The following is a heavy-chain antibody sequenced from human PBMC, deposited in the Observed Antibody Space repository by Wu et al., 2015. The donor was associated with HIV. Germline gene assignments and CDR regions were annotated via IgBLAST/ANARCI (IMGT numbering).Heavy chain of an antibody. CDR3: ARNTDSVATSLYSLGV. D-gene: IGHD5-12*01. CDR1: GYRFINYG. J-gene: IGHJ6*02. V-gene: IGHV1-18*01. Sequence: QVQLVQSGPEVKKPGSSVKVSCKASGYRFINYGINWVRQAPGQGLECLGWISTYNGNTNYAQKFQGRVTMTTDTSTSTAYMELRSLRSEDTAVYYCARNTDSVATSLYSLGVWGQGTVVTVSS. CDR2: ISTYNGNT.